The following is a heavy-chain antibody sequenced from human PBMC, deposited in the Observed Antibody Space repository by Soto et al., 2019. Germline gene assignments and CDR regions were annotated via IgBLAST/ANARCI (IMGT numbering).Heavy chain of an antibody. CDR2: IYWDDDK. CDR1: GFSLTTSGVG. J-gene: IGHJ4*02. V-gene: IGHV2-5*02. D-gene: IGHD3-3*01. CDR3: AHRVLRTVFGLVTTTAIYFDF. Sequence: QITLNESGPTQVKPRQTLTLTCTFSGFSLTTSGVGVGWIRQSPGKAPEWLALIYWDDDKRYSPSLKSRLTITKDTPKNPVVLTIADLDPADTATYYCAHRVLRTVFGLVTTTAIYFDFWGQGTPVAVSS.